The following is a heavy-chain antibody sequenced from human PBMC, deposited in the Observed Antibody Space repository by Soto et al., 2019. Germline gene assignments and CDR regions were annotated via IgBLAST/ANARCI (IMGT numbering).Heavy chain of an antibody. CDR1: GFTFDDYA. Sequence: EVQLVESGGGLVQPGRSLRLSCAASGFTFDDYAMHWVRQAPGKGLEWVSGSSWNSGSICYADSLKGRFPISRDNAKNSLYMKMNSLRAEDTALYYCAKVIVATIGGRYFDLWGRGTLVTVSS. V-gene: IGHV3-9*01. D-gene: IGHD5-12*01. CDR2: SSWNSGSI. J-gene: IGHJ2*01. CDR3: AKVIVATIGGRYFDL.